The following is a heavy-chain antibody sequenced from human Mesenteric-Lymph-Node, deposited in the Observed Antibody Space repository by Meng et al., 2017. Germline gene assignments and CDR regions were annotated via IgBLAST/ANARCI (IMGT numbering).Heavy chain of an antibody. D-gene: IGHD1-26*01. V-gene: IGHV1-46*01. CDR3: ARVGGSPGGGY. Sequence: ASVKVSCKASGYTFTSYYMHWVRQAPGQGLEWMGIINPSGGSTSYAQKFQGRVTITRDTSASTAYMELSSLRSEDTAVYYCARVGGSPGGGYWGQGTLVTVSS. CDR1: GYTFTSYY. J-gene: IGHJ4*02. CDR2: INPSGGST.